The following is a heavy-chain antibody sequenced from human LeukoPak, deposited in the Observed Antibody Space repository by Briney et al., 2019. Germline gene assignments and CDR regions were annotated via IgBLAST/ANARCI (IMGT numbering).Heavy chain of an antibody. V-gene: IGHV5-51*01. J-gene: IGHJ4*02. CDR3: AKMYTSSSKFFDY. CDR2: IFPDNSDT. CDR1: GYDFANYW. Sequence: GESLRISCRGSGYDFANYWIGWERQMPGKGLECLGIIFPDNSDTRYSPSFQGQVIMSADKSISTAYLQWTSLEASDTAIYYCAKMYTSSSKFFDYWGQGTLVTVSS. D-gene: IGHD6-6*01.